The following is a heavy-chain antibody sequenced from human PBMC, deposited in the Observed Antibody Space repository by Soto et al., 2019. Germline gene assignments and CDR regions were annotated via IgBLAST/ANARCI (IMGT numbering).Heavy chain of an antibody. D-gene: IGHD6-13*01. Sequence: GASVKVSCKASGYTFTGYYMHWVRQAPGQGLEWMGWINPNSGGTNYAQKFQGWVTMTRDTSISTAYMELSRLRSDDTAVYYCARAQESSSWHYYYGMDVWXQGTTVTVSS. V-gene: IGHV1-2*04. CDR1: GYTFTGYY. CDR2: INPNSGGT. CDR3: ARAQESSSWHYYYGMDV. J-gene: IGHJ6*02.